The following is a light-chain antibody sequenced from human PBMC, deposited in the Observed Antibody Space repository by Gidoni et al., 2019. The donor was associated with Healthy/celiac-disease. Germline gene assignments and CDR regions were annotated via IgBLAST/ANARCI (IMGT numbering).Light chain of an antibody. CDR1: QSVSSSY. J-gene: IGKJ4*01. Sequence: EIVLTQSPGTLSVSPGERATLSCRASQSVSSSYLAWYHQKPGQAPRLIIYGASSRATVIPDSFSVSGSGTDFTLTFSRLEPEDFAVYYCQQYGSSPLTFGGGTKVEIK. CDR2: GAS. V-gene: IGKV3-20*01. CDR3: QQYGSSPLT.